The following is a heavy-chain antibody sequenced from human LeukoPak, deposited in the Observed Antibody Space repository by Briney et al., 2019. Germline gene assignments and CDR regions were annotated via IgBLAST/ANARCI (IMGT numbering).Heavy chain of an antibody. V-gene: IGHV1-2*02. J-gene: IGHJ4*02. CDR2: INPNSGGT. D-gene: IGHD5/OR15-5a*01. Sequence: GASVTVSCKASGYIFTGYYMHWVRQAPGQGLEWMGWINPNSGGTNYAQKFQGRVTMTRDTSISTAYMELSSLRSDDTAVYYCATARDRNSVYSSLDYWGQGTLVTVSS. CDR1: GYIFTGYY. CDR3: ATARDRNSVYSSLDY.